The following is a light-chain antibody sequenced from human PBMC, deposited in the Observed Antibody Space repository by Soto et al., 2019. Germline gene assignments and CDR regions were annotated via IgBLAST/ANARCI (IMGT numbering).Light chain of an antibody. J-gene: IGLJ1*01. CDR2: DVT. CDR1: SSDVGGYNY. V-gene: IGLV2-14*01. Sequence: QSVLTQPASVSGSPGQSITISCTGTSSDVGGYNYVSWYQQHPVKAPKLMIYDVTNRPSGVSDRFSGSKSDNTASLTISGLQAEDEADYYCSSYTSSSTPHVFGTGTKVTVL. CDR3: SSYTSSSTPHV.